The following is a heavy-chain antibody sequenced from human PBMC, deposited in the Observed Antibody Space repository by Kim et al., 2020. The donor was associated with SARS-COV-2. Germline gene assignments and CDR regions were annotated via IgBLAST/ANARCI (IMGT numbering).Heavy chain of an antibody. V-gene: IGHV3-7*01. CDR1: GFTFSSYW. CDR3: ARYSSSSTYSSGWFYYYYYMDV. J-gene: IGHJ6*03. Sequence: GGSLRLSCAASGFTFSSYWMSWVRQAPGKGLEWVANIKQDGSEKYYVDSVKGRFTISRDNAKNSLYLQMNSLRAEDTAVYYCARYSSSSTYSSGWFYYYYYMDVWGKGTTVTVSS. D-gene: IGHD6-19*01. CDR2: IKQDGSEK.